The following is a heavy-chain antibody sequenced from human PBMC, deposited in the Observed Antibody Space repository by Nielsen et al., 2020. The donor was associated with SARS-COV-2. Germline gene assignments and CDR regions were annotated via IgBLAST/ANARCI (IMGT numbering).Heavy chain of an antibody. CDR1: GYTFTSYG. V-gene: IGHV1-18*04. D-gene: IGHD4-17*01. CDR3: ARGDSTVTTYYFDY. CDR2: ISAYNGNT. J-gene: IGHJ4*02. Sequence: ASVKVSCKASGYTFTSYGISWVRQAPGQGLEWMGWISAYNGNTNYAQKLQGRVTMTTDPSTSTAYMELRSLRSDDTAMYYCARGDSTVTTYYFDYWGQGTLVTVSS.